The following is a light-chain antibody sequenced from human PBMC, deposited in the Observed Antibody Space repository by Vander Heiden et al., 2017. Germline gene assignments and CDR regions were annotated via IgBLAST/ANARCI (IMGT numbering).Light chain of an antibody. V-gene: IGKV1-12*01. J-gene: IGKJ4*01. CDR1: QDISSG. CDR2: AAS. Sequence: IQMTQSPSSVSASVGDTVTITCRASQDISSGLVWYQQRPGKAPKFLIYAASTLQSGVPSRFSGSGSGTRFTLTISSRQPEDFATYYCQQANSFPLTFGGGTKVEIK. CDR3: QQANSFPLT.